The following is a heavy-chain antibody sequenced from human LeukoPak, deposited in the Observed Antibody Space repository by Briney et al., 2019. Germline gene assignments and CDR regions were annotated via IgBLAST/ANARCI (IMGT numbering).Heavy chain of an antibody. V-gene: IGHV3-13*05. D-gene: IGHD2-15*01. CDR2: ISSSGDP. CDR3: ARGYCSGGNCYDAFDI. Sequence: GGSLRLSCAASGFTFSRYDMHWVRQATGKGLELVSVISSSGDPYYPGSVKGRFTISRENAKNSLYLQMNSLRAGDTAVYYCARGYCSGGNCYDAFDIWGRGTMVTVSS. CDR1: GFTFSRYD. J-gene: IGHJ3*02.